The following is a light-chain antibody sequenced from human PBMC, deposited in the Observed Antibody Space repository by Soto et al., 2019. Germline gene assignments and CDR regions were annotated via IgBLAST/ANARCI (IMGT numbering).Light chain of an antibody. CDR3: QQYNSYSYT. CDR1: QSISSW. V-gene: IGKV1-5*03. J-gene: IGKJ2*01. CDR2: KAS. Sequence: DIQMTQSPSTLSASVGDRGTITCRASQSISSWLAWYQQKPGKAPKLLIYKASSLRSGVPSRFSGSGSGTEFTLTISSLQPDDFTTYYCQQYNSYSYTFGQGTKLEIK.